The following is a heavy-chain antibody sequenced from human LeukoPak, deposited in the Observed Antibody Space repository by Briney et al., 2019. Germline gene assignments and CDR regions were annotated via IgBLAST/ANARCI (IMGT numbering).Heavy chain of an antibody. CDR1: GFTFSSYG. D-gene: IGHD2-2*01. CDR2: IWYDGSNK. J-gene: IGHJ6*02. CDR3: ARVTGSGYQLPTYYYGMDV. V-gene: IGHV3-33*01. Sequence: PGGSLRLSCAASGFTFSSYGMHWVRQAPGKGLEWVAVIWYDGSNKYYADSVKGRFTISRDNSKNTLYLQMNSLRAEDTAVYYCARVTGSGYQLPTYYYGMDVWGQGTTVTVSS.